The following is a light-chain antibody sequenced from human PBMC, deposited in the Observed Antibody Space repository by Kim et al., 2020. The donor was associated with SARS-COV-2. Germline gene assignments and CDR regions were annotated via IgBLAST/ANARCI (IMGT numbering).Light chain of an antibody. J-gene: IGLJ3*02. Sequence: LAQTVRITCQGNRLRNYYATWSHQKPGQAPVLVIYGKNNRPSGIPDRFSGSSSVDTASLTITGAQAEDEAVYFCNSRDTSGHLWVFGGGTQLTVL. CDR1: RLRNYY. CDR3: NSRDTSGHLWV. V-gene: IGLV3-19*01. CDR2: GKN.